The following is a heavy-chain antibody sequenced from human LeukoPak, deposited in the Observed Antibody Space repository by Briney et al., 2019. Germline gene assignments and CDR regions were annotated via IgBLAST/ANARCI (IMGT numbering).Heavy chain of an antibody. Sequence: GGSLRLSCAASGFTFSSYDMHWVRQVLGKGLEWVSGIGKAGDTYYLGSVKGRFTTSRENAKHSLYLQMNILRPEDTAVYYCTRGALGFDYWGQGTLVTVSS. V-gene: IGHV3-13*04. CDR2: IGKAGDT. J-gene: IGHJ4*02. CDR1: GFTFSSYD. CDR3: TRGALGFDY.